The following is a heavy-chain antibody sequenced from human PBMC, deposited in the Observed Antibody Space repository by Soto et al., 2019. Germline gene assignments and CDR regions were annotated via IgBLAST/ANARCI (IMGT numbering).Heavy chain of an antibody. D-gene: IGHD3-22*01. V-gene: IGHV1-18*04. Sequence: GASVKVSCKASCYTFTSYGISWVRQAPGQGLEWMGWISAYNGNTNYAQKLQGRVTMTTDTSTSTAYMELRSLRSDDTAVYYCARDKYYYDSSGYPADYWGQGTLVTVS. CDR3: ARDKYYYDSSGYPADY. J-gene: IGHJ4*02. CDR1: CYTFTSYG. CDR2: ISAYNGNT.